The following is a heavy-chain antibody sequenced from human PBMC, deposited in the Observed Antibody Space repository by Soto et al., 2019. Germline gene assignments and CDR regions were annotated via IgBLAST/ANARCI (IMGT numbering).Heavy chain of an antibody. CDR2: INPTGDLT. Sequence: EVQLLESGGGLVQPGGSLRLSCVASGFTFTSYAMNWVRQAPGKGLEWVSTINPTGDLTYYADSVKGRFTISRDNSRNTLYLQRTGLRADDPAIYSGPGGRDAPPYYFYYGMDVWGQGTTVTVSS. CDR1: GFTFTSYA. CDR3: PGGRDAPPYYFYYGMDV. J-gene: IGHJ6*02. V-gene: IGHV3-23*01. D-gene: IGHD3-16*01.